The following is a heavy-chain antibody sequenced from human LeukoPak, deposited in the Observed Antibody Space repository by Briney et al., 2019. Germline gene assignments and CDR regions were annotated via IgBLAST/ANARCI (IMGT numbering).Heavy chain of an antibody. CDR2: IYITGST. Sequence: SETLSLTCTVSGGSISSGSYYWSWIRQPAGKGLEWIGRIYITGSTTYNPSLKSRVTMSLDTSKNQFSLKLSSVTAADTAVYYCARDSGTTGEVKSDPWGQGTLVTVSS. CDR3: ARDSGTTGEVKSDP. J-gene: IGHJ5*02. D-gene: IGHD3-10*01. V-gene: IGHV4-61*02. CDR1: GGSISSGSYY.